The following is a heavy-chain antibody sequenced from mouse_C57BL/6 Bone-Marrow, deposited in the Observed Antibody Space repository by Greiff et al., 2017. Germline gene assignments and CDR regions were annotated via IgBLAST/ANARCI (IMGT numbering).Heavy chain of an antibody. V-gene: IGHV14-1*01. D-gene: IGHD1-1*01. CDR1: GFNIKDYY. Sequence: VQLQHSGAELVRPGASVKLSCTASGFNIKDYYMHWVKQRPEQGLEWIGRIDPEDGDTEYAPKFQGKATMTADTSSNTAYLQLSSLTSEDTAVYYCTTVYYGSRGLDYWGQGTTLTVSS. J-gene: IGHJ2*01. CDR2: IDPEDGDT. CDR3: TTVYYGSRGLDY.